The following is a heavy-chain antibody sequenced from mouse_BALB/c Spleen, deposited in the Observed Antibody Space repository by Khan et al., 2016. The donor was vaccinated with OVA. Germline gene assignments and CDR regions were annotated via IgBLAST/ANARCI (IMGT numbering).Heavy chain of an antibody. Sequence: VQLKQSGPELVKPGASVKISCKTSGYTFPEYTVHFVKQILVKSLHWLGVITPKNGGTAYNQKFKGKATLTVYKSSSTAYMEVRSLKSDDSAVYYWARDAGRYWGQGTSGTVAS. D-gene: IGHD3-3*01. V-gene: IGHV1-18*01. CDR1: GYTFPEYT. CDR2: ITPKNGGT. J-gene: IGHJ4*01. CDR3: ARDAGRY.